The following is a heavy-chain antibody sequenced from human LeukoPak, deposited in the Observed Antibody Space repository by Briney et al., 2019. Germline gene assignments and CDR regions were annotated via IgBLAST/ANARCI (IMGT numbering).Heavy chain of an antibody. CDR1: GFTFSSYA. J-gene: IGHJ4*02. CDR3: AKDPPGVYSSSSWYFDY. Sequence: GGSLRLSCAASGFTFSSYAMSWVRQAPGKGLEWVSAISGSGGSTYYADSVKGRFTISRDNSKNTLYLQMNSLRAEDTAVYYCAKDPPGVYSSSSWYFDYWGQGTLVTVSS. CDR2: ISGSGGST. D-gene: IGHD6-13*01. V-gene: IGHV3-23*01.